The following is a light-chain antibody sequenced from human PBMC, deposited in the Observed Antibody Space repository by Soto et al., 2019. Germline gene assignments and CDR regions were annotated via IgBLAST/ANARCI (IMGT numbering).Light chain of an antibody. Sequence: ETVLTQSPATLSLSPGERATLSCRASQSIRNFLAWYQQKPGQAPRLLIYDTSNRATGIPARFSGSGSETDFTLTISSLEPEGCAVYYCQQRSSWLTFGGGTKVEIK. J-gene: IGKJ4*01. CDR3: QQRSSWLT. V-gene: IGKV3-11*01. CDR2: DTS. CDR1: QSIRNF.